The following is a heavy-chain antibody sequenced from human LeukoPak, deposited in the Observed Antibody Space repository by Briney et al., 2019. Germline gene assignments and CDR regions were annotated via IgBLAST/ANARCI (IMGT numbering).Heavy chain of an antibody. CDR1: GYTFTGYY. D-gene: IGHD2-2*01. CDR3: ARIESFRYCSSTSCYSDY. Sequence: ASVTVSCKASGYTFTGYYMHWVRQAPGQGLEWMGWINPNSGGTNYAQKFQGRVTMTRDTSISTAYMELSRLRSDDTAVYYCARIESFRYCSSTSCYSDYWGQGTLVTVSS. V-gene: IGHV1-2*02. CDR2: INPNSGGT. J-gene: IGHJ4*02.